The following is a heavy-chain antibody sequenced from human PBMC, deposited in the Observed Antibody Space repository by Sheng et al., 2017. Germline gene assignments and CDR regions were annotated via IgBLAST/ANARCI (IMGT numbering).Heavy chain of an antibody. Sequence: QVQLQESGPGLVKPSQTLSLTCTVSGGSISSGSYYWTWIRQPAGKGLEWIGRIHTSGSTNYNPSLKSRVTISVDTSKNQFSLKLSSVTAADTAVYYCAREDWNYPRWGQGTLVTVSS. CDR1: GGSISSGSYY. V-gene: IGHV4-61*02. J-gene: IGHJ4*02. CDR3: AREDWNYPR. CDR2: IHTSGST. D-gene: IGHD1-7*01.